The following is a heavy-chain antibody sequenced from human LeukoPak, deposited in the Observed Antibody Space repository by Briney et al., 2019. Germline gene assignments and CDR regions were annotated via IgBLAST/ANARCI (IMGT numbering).Heavy chain of an antibody. V-gene: IGHV4-4*07. CDR2: IYPSSFT. D-gene: IGHD2-2*01. CDR3: ASKVVPAATIDY. Sequence: SETLSLTCTVSGGSMNTYYWTWIRQPAGKGLQWIGYIYPSSFTNYNPSLESRVTMSVDTSKNQFSLKLSSVTAADTAVYYCASKVVPAATIDYWGQGTLVTVSS. CDR1: GGSMNTYY. J-gene: IGHJ4*02.